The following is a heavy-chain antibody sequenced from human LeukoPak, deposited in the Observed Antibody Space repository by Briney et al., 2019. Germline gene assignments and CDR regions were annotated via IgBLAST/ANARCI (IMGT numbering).Heavy chain of an antibody. Sequence: ASVKVSCKASGYTFSSYYIHWVRQAPGQGLEWMGIINPCGGITTYAQKFEGRVTMTRDTSTSTVDMKLSRLRSEDTAVYYCARYSGSYHTYFDSWGQGTLVTVSS. CDR2: INPCGGIT. V-gene: IGHV1-46*01. J-gene: IGHJ4*02. D-gene: IGHD1-26*01. CDR3: ARYSGSYHTYFDS. CDR1: GYTFSSYY.